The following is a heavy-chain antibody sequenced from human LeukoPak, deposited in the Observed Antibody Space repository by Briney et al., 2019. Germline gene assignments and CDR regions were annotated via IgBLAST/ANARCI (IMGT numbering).Heavy chain of an antibody. V-gene: IGHV4-34*01. J-gene: IGHJ4*02. CDR2: INHSGST. Sequence: SETLPLTCAVYGGSFSGHYWRWIRQPPGEGLEWIGEINHSGSTNYNPSLKSRVPISVDTSKNQFSLKLSSVTAADTAVYYCARKNYDSSGYYYVGSAIGFDYWGQGTLVTVSS. CDR1: GGSFSGHY. D-gene: IGHD3-22*01. CDR3: ARKNYDSSGYYYVGSAIGFDY.